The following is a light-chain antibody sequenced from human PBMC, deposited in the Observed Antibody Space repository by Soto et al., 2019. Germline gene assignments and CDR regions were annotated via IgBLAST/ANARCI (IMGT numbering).Light chain of an antibody. CDR3: SSYTRSSISV. V-gene: IGLV2-14*01. CDR1: NSDVGGYDY. Sequence: QSVLTQPASVSGSPGQSITISCTGTNSDVGGYDYVSWYQQRPGKAPTLLIYDVINRPSAVSFRFSGSKSGNTASLTISGLQAEDEAEYYCSSYTRSSISVFGTGTKVTVL. CDR2: DVI. J-gene: IGLJ1*01.